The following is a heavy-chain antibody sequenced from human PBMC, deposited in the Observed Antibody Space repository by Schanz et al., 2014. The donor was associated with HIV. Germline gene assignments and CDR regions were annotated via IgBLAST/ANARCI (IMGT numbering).Heavy chain of an antibody. Sequence: QVQLVQSGAEVKKPGSSVKVSCKASGGTFSSYAISWVRQAPGQGLEWMGWINPNSGGTNYAQKFQGRVTMTRDTSISTAYMELSRLRSADTAVYFCARAAFSSEYYYGMDVWGQGTAVTVSS. J-gene: IGHJ6*02. V-gene: IGHV1-2*02. CDR2: INPNSGGT. CDR3: ARAAFSSEYYYGMDV. CDR1: GGTFSSYA. D-gene: IGHD3-3*02.